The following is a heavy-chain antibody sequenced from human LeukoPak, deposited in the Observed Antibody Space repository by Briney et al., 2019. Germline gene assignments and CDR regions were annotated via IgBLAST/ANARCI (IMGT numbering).Heavy chain of an antibody. J-gene: IGHJ4*02. CDR3: ARAGGDRPPH. Sequence: SETLSLTCTVSGGSISSYYWNWIRQPPGKGLEWIGYIYYSGSTNYNPSLKSRVTISVDTSKNQFSLKLSSVTAADTAVYYCARAGGDRPPHWGQGTLVTVSS. CDR2: IYYSGST. CDR1: GGSISSYY. D-gene: IGHD4-17*01. V-gene: IGHV4-59*01.